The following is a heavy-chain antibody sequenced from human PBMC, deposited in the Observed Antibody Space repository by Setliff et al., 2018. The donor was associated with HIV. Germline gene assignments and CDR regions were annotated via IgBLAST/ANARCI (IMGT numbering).Heavy chain of an antibody. J-gene: IGHJ5*02. V-gene: IGHV1-2*02. CDR2: INPNSGAT. CDR1: GYTFSAYY. CDR3: APVSSGWFDP. Sequence: ASVKVSCKASGYTFSAYYIHWVRQAPGQGPEWMGWINPNSGATKYAQKFQGRVTLTRDTSINTAYMELRSLRSEDTAVYYCAPVSSGWFDPWGQGTLVTVSS. D-gene: IGHD2-2*01.